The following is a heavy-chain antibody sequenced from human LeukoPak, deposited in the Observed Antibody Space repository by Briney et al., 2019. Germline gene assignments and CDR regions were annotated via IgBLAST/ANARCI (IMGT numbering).Heavy chain of an antibody. V-gene: IGHV4-34*01. CDR2: IYYSGST. CDR3: ARAGRVSYYYYMDV. Sequence: PSETLSLTCAVYGGSFSGYYWSWIRQPPGKGLEWIGSIYYSGSTYYNPSLKSRVTISVDTSKNQFSLKLSSVTAADTAVYYCARAGRVSYYYYMDVWGKGTTVTVSS. D-gene: IGHD3-10*01. CDR1: GGSFSGYY. J-gene: IGHJ6*03.